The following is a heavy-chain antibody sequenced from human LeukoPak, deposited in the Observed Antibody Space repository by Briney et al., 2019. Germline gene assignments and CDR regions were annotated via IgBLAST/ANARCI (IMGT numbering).Heavy chain of an antibody. CDR2: ISGSGDNT. V-gene: IGHV3-23*01. J-gene: IGHJ6*03. CDR3: AKESVDARGYMDV. CDR1: GFTFSSYA. D-gene: IGHD2-2*01. Sequence: GRSLRLSCAASGFTFSSYAMTWVRQAPGKGLEWVSSISGSGDNTCYVDSLKGRFTISRDNSENTLYLQMNSLRAEDTAIYYCAKESVDARGYMDVWGKGTTVTVSS.